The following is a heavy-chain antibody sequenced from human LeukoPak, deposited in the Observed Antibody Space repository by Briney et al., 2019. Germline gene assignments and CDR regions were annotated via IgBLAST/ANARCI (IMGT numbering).Heavy chain of an antibody. CDR1: GGSISNGSYY. Sequence: SQTLSLTCTVSGGSISNGSYYWSWIRQPAGKGLEWIGSGSTYYNPSLKSRVTISVDTSKNQFSLKLSSVTAADTAVYFCASPRGDDSGGYYTWYFHHWGQGILVTVSS. CDR2: SGST. V-gene: IGHV4-61*02. J-gene: IGHJ1*01. CDR3: ASPRGDDSGGYYTWYFHH. D-gene: IGHD3-22*01.